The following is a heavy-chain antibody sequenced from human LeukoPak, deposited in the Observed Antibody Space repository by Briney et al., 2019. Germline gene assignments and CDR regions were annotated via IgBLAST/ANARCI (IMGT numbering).Heavy chain of an antibody. CDR3: ARGPPITIFGVVITHYFDY. CDR1: GGSFSDNY. J-gene: IGHJ4*02. CDR2: INHSGST. D-gene: IGHD3-3*01. Sequence: SETLSLTCAVYGGSFSDNYWTWIRQPPGKGLEWIGEINHSGSTNYSPSLNSRGTMSVDTSMNQFSLKLSSVTAADTAVYYCARGPPITIFGVVITHYFDYWGQGTLVTVSS. V-gene: IGHV4-34*01.